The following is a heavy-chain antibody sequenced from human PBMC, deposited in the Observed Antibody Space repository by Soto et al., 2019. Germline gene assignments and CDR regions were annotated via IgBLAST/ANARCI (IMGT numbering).Heavy chain of an antibody. CDR1: GGSVSSRSYF. CDR3: ARQRVIPATPTNWFDP. CDR2: IYYNGST. D-gene: IGHD2-15*01. V-gene: IGHV4-39*01. J-gene: IGHJ5*02. Sequence: PSETLSLTCTVSGGSVSSRSYFWGWIRQPPGKGLEWIGTIYYNGSTYYNPSLESRVTLSVDTSKNQFSLKLTSVTASDTAVYYCARQRVIPATPTNWFDPWGQGTLVTVSS.